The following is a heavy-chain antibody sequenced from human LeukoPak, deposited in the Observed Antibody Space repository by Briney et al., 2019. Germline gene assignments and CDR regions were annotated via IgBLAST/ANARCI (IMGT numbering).Heavy chain of an antibody. V-gene: IGHV4-61*05. CDR2: LYTSGTT. CDR3: ARGISADYDYNWFDS. Sequence: RSSETLSLTCTVSGGSISSSSYYWGWIRQPPGKGLEWIGRLYTSGTTRYNPSLKSRVTVSVDTSKNQFSLKLNSVTAADTAVYFCARGISADYDYNWFDSWGQGILVTVSS. D-gene: IGHD5-12*01. J-gene: IGHJ5*01. CDR1: GGSISSSSYY.